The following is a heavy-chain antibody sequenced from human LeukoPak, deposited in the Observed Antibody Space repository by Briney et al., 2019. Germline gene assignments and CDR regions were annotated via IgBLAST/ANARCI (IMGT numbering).Heavy chain of an antibody. D-gene: IGHD5-24*01. CDR2: IYYSGST. CDR3: AREGDGYVGY. J-gene: IGHJ4*02. V-gene: IGHV4-59*01. CDR1: GGSISSYY. Sequence: SETLSLTCTVSGGSISSYYWSWIRQPPGKGLEWIGYIYYSGSTNYNPSLKSRVTISVDTSKNQFSLKLSSVTAADTAVYYCAREGDGYVGYWGQGTLVTVSS.